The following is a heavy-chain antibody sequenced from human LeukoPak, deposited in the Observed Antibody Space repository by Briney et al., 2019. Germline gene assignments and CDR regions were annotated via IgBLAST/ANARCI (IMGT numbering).Heavy chain of an antibody. Sequence: ASVKVSCKASGYTFTSYDINWVRQATGQGLEWMGWMNPNSGNTGYAQKFQGRVTMTRNTSISTAYMELSSLRSEDTAVYYCARSDLGSGRDGYNPFDYWGQGTLVTVSS. D-gene: IGHD5-24*01. CDR2: MNPNSGNT. V-gene: IGHV1-8*01. CDR1: GYTFTSYD. J-gene: IGHJ4*02. CDR3: ARSDLGSGRDGYNPFDY.